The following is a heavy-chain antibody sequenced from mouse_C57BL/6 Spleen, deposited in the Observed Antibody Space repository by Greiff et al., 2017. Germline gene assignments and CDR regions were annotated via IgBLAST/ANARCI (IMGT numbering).Heavy chain of an antibody. CDR3: ARGRYDYDVDY. D-gene: IGHD2-4*01. V-gene: IGHV1-69*01. J-gene: IGHJ2*01. CDR1: GYTFTSYW. Sequence: QVQLQQPGAELVMPGASVKLSCKASGYTFTSYWMHWVKQRPGQGLEWIGEIDPSDSYTNYNQKFKGKATLTVDKSSSTAYMQLSSVTSEDSAVYYCARGRYDYDVDYWGQGTTLTVSS. CDR2: IDPSDSYT.